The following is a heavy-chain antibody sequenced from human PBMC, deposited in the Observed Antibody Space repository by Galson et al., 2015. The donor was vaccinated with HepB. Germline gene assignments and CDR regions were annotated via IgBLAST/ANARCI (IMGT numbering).Heavy chain of an antibody. V-gene: IGHV3-72*01. D-gene: IGHD6-13*01. Sequence: SLRLSCAASGFTLSNLYMDWVRQAPGKGLEWVGRTRNNANRFTTDYADSVRDRFTISRDNSKNTVYLQMNSLRAEDTAVYYCARGHSSRWYSGLGYWGQGTLVTVSS. CDR2: TRNNANRFTT. J-gene: IGHJ4*02. CDR1: GFTLSNLY. CDR3: ARGHSSRWYSGLGY.